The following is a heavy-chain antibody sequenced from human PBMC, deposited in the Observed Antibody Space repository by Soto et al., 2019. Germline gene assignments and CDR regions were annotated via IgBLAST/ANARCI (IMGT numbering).Heavy chain of an antibody. D-gene: IGHD3-22*01. CDR3: ATTYYDSSGYYYPYYYYGMDV. Sequence: SGFTFSSYGMHWVRQAPGKGLEWVAVISYDGSNKYYADSVKGRFTISRDNSKNTLYLQMNSLRAEDTAVHYCATTYYDSSGYYYPYYYYGMDVWGQGATVTVSS. V-gene: IGHV3-30*03. CDR1: GFTFSSYG. CDR2: ISYDGSNK. J-gene: IGHJ6*02.